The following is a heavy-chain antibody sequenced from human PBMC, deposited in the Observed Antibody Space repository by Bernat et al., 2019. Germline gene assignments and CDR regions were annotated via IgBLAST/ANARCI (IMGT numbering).Heavy chain of an antibody. J-gene: IGHJ3*02. V-gene: IGHV3-23*01. Sequence: EVQLLESGGGLVQPGGSLRLSCAASGFTFSSYAMSWVRQAPGKGLEWVSAISGSGGSTYYADSVKGRFTISRDNSKNTLYLQMNSLRTEDTAVYYCTTDNGDLGFDIWGQGTMLTVSS. CDR3: TTDNGDLGFDI. CDR1: GFTFSSYA. CDR2: ISGSGGST. D-gene: IGHD2-21*01.